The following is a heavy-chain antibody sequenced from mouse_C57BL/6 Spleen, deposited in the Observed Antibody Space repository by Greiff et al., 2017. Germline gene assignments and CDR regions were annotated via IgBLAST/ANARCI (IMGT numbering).Heavy chain of an antibody. J-gene: IGHJ2*01. CDR3: ARQGDVPY. Sequence: EVKLMESGGGLVKPGGSLKLSCAASGFTFSSYTMSWVRQTPEKRLEWVATISGGGGNTYYPDSVKGRFTISRDNAKNTLYLQMSSLRSEDTALYYCARQGDVPYWGQGTTLTVSS. CDR1: GFTFSSYT. CDR2: ISGGGGNT. D-gene: IGHD3-3*01. V-gene: IGHV5-9*01.